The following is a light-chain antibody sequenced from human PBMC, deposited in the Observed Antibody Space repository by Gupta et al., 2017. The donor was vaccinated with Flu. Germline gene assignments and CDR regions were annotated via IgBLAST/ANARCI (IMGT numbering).Light chain of an antibody. J-gene: IGKJ2*01. Sequence: DVVMTQSPLSLPVTLGQPASISCRSSQSLVYGDGNTYLNWFQQRPGQSPRRLIYKVSNRDAGVPDRFSGSGLGNDLTLNINRGEAEDVGIYYCRQGTHWPPSTFGQGTKLEIK. CDR1: QSLVYGDGNTY. CDR2: KVS. CDR3: RQGTHWPPST. V-gene: IGKV2-30*01.